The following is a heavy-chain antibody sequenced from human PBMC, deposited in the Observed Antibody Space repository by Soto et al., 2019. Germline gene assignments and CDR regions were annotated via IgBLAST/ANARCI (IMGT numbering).Heavy chain of an antibody. J-gene: IGHJ6*02. CDR3: ARDLWGYCGADCYPMDV. D-gene: IGHD2-21*02. CDR2: IYYTGST. V-gene: IGHV4-59*01. Sequence: PSETLSLTCTVSGGSISSYYWSWIRQPPGKGLEWIGYIYYTGSTIYNPSLKRRVTISVDTSKNQFSLKLNSVTAADTAVYYCARDLWGYCGADCYPMDVWGQGTMVTVSS. CDR1: GGSISSYY.